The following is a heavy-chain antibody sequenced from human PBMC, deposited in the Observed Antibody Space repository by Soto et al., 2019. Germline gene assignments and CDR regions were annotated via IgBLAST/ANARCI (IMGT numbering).Heavy chain of an antibody. CDR3: AWGGAGWKYYGMDV. CDR2: INHSGST. D-gene: IGHD1-1*01. V-gene: IGHV4-34*01. Sequence: SETLSLTCAVYGGSFSGYYWSWIRQPPGKGLEWIGEINHSGSTNYNPSPKSRVTISVDTSKNQFSLKLSSVTAADTAVYYCAWGGAGWKYYGMDVWGQGTTVTVSS. CDR1: GGSFSGYY. J-gene: IGHJ6*02.